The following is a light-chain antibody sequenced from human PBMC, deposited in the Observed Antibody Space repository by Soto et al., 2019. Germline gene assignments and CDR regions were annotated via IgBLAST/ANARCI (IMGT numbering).Light chain of an antibody. V-gene: IGKV4-1*01. Sequence: DIVMTQSPDSLAVSLGERATINCKSSQSVLYSSNNKNYLAWYQQKPGQPPKLLIYCASTRESGVPDRFSGSGSGTDFTLTISSLQAEDVAVYSCQQYYSTPYTFGQGTKLEIK. CDR1: QSVLYSSNNKNY. J-gene: IGKJ2*01. CDR3: QQYYSTPYT. CDR2: CAS.